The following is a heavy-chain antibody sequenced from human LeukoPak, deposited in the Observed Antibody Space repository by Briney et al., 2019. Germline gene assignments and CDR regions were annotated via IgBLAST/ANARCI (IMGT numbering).Heavy chain of an antibody. V-gene: IGHV3-30*04. CDR3: ARVLLELVSYYYYGMDV. Sequence: GGSLRLSCAASGFTFSSYAMHWVRKAPGKGLEGVAVISYDGSNKYYADSVKGRFTISRDNSKNTLYLQMNSLRAEDTAVYYCARVLLELVSYYYYGMDVWGQGTTVTVSS. CDR2: ISYDGSNK. D-gene: IGHD6-13*01. J-gene: IGHJ6*02. CDR1: GFTFSSYA.